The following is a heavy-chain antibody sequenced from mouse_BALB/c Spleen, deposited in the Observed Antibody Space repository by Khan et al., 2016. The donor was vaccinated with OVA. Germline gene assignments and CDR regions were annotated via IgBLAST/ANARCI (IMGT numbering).Heavy chain of an antibody. CDR3: ARGGTYVRPDGWFAY. CDR1: GYTFTTYT. Sequence: QVQLQQSGAELARPGASVKMSCKASGYTFTTYTMHWIKQRPGQGLEWIGSINPSSGYANYNQNFKDKSTLSADKSSSTAYMQLSSLTSEDSAVKYGARGGTYVRPDGWFAYWGQGTLVTVSA. J-gene: IGHJ3*01. D-gene: IGHD1-1*01. CDR2: INPSSGYA. V-gene: IGHV1-4*01.